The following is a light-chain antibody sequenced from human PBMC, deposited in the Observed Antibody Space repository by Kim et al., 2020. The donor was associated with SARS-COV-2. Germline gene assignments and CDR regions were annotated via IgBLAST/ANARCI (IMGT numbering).Light chain of an antibody. V-gene: IGLV6-57*03. CDR2: GDN. Sequence: KAVTIACARRRGSIASNYVQWYQQSPGRAPTTVIYGDNQRPSGVPDRFSGSIDSSSNSASLTISGLKTEDEADYYCQSYDSSNRVVFGGGTQLTVL. CDR3: QSYDSSNRVV. J-gene: IGLJ2*01. CDR1: RGSIASNY.